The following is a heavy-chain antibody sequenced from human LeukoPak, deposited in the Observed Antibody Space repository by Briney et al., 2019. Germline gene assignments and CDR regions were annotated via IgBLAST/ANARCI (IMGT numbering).Heavy chain of an antibody. D-gene: IGHD6-19*01. CDR1: GGSISSYY. J-gene: IGHJ4*02. CDR3: AAWVAVAGTNY. CDR2: IYTSGST. V-gene: IGHV4-4*07. Sequence: SETLSLTCTVSGGSISSYYRSWIRQPAGKGLEWIGRIYTSGSTNYNPSLKSRVTMSVDTSKNQFSLKLSPVTAADTAVYYCAAWVAVAGTNYWGQGTLVTVSS.